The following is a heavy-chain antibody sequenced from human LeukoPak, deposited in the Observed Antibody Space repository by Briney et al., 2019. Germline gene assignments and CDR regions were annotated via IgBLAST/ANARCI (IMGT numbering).Heavy chain of an antibody. CDR2: INPNSGGT. Sequence: GASVKVSCKASGYTFTGYYMHWVRQAPGQGLEWMGRINPNSGGTNYAQKFQGRVTMTRDTSISTAYMVLSSLRSEDTAVYYCARRWSSVYREYFQHWVQGTMVTVSS. V-gene: IGHV1-2*06. CDR1: GYTFTGYY. J-gene: IGHJ1*01. D-gene: IGHD3-22*01. CDR3: ARRWSSVYREYFQH.